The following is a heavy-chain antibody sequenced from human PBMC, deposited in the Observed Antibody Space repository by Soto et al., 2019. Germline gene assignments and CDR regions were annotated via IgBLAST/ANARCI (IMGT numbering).Heavy chain of an antibody. J-gene: IGHJ6*02. Sequence: ASVKVSCKASGYTFTSYGIGWVRQAPGQGLEWMGWISVYNDITYYAQKFQGRVTVTTDTSAKTAYMELRSLRSDDTAVYYCARAPEANDFWSGLTYGMDVWGQGTTVTVSS. CDR1: GYTFTSYG. V-gene: IGHV1-18*01. CDR3: ARAPEANDFWSGLTYGMDV. CDR2: ISVYNDIT. D-gene: IGHD3-3*01.